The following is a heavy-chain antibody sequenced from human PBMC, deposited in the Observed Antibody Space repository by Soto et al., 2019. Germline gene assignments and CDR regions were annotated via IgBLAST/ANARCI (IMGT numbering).Heavy chain of an antibody. CDR3: ARDTGNFFDY. J-gene: IGHJ4*02. Sequence: ASVKVSCKPSGYTFTSYTISWVRQAPGQGLESLGWIGPSSGNTDSARNIQGIVTMTTDKSTSTAYMELRSLRSDDTAVYYCARDTGNFFDYWGQGTLVTVSS. CDR1: GYTFTSYT. V-gene: IGHV1-18*01. CDR2: IGPSSGNT.